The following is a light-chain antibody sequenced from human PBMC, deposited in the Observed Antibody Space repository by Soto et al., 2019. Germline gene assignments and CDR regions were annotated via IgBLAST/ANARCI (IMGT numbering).Light chain of an antibody. V-gene: IGLV2-14*01. J-gene: IGLJ2*01. CDR1: SSDVGGYNY. Sequence: QSALTQPASVSGSPGQSITISCTGTSSDVGGYNYVSWYQQHPDKAPKLMIYDVNNRPSGVSNRFSASKSGNTASLTISGLQAEDEADYYCSSYTSSSVVIFGGGTKVTVL. CDR2: DVN. CDR3: SSYTSSSVVI.